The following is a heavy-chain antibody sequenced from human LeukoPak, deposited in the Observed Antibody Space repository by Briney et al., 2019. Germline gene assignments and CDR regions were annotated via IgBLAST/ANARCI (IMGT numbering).Heavy chain of an antibody. CDR1: GFIFTNFA. J-gene: IGHJ4*02. CDR3: VRSSRVVGTKRDH. CDR2: ISYDGRNE. V-gene: IGHV3-30*04. D-gene: IGHD1-26*01. Sequence: HPGGSLRLSCTTSGFIFTNFAMEWVRQAPGKGLEWVAAISYDGRNEYYADSVKGRFIVSRDSSKNRVCLQMNSLRYNDTAMYYCVRSSRVVGTKRDHWGQGTLVTVSS.